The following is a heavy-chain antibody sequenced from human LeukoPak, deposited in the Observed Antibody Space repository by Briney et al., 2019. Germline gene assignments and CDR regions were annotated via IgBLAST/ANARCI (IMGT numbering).Heavy chain of an antibody. V-gene: IGHV4-38-2*01. D-gene: IGHD6-13*01. CDR1: GYSISSGYY. CDR3: ARQGLGIAAALFDP. Sequence: SETLSLTCAVSGYSISSGYYWGWIRQPPGKGLEWIGSIHHSGSTYYNPSLKSRVTISVDTSKNQFSLKLSSVTAADTAVYFCARQGLGIAAALFDPWGQGTLVTVSS. CDR2: IHHSGST. J-gene: IGHJ5*02.